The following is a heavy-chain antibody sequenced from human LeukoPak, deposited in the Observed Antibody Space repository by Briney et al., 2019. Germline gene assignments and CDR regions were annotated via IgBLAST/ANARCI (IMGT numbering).Heavy chain of an antibody. V-gene: IGHV1-8*01. CDR1: GYSFTSSD. D-gene: IGHD6-13*01. J-gene: IGHJ4*02. Sequence: ASVKVSCKASGYSFTSSDINWVRQATGQGPEWMGWINPKSGRTGYAKKFQARVSMTMNTSISTAYMEVNSLTFGDTAVYYCARGRSGLAAAGTYDYWGQGTLITVSS. CDR3: ARGRSGLAAAGTYDY. CDR2: INPKSGRT.